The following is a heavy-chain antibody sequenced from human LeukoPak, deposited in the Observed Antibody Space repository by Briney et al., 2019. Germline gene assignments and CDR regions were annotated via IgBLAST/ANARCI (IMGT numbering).Heavy chain of an antibody. CDR3: AKAWVQTNDPIGY. D-gene: IGHD3-16*01. J-gene: IGHJ4*02. CDR1: GFTFSSYG. V-gene: IGHV3-30*18. Sequence: GGSLRPSCAASGFTFSSYGMHWVRQAPGKGLEWVAVISYDGSNKYYADSVKGRFTISRDNSKNTLYLQMNSLRAEDTAVYYCAKAWVQTNDPIGYWGQGTLVTVSS. CDR2: ISYDGSNK.